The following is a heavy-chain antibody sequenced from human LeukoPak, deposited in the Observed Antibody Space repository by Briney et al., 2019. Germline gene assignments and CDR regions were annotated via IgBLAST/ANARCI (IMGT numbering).Heavy chain of an antibody. Sequence: ASVKVSCKASGYTFTSYYMHWVRQAPGQGLEWMGIINPSGGSTSYAQKFQGRVTMTRDTSTSTVYMELSSLRAEDTAVYYCARDDSSGYPIDYWGQGTLVTVSS. CDR2: INPSGGST. CDR3: ARDDSSGYPIDY. CDR1: GYTFTSYY. V-gene: IGHV1-46*01. D-gene: IGHD3-22*01. J-gene: IGHJ4*02.